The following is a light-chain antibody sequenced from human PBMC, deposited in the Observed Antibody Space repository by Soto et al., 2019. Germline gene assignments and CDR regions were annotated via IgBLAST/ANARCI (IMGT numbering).Light chain of an antibody. CDR2: EGD. Sequence: QSVLTQPPSVSGAPGQRVTISCTGTSPNVGIFKLVSWYQQHPGKAPKLIIFEGDKRPSGVSNRFSGSKSGNAASLTISGLQAEDEAHYHCCSYAGESTVTFGGGTQLTVL. CDR3: CSYAGESTVT. J-gene: IGLJ2*01. V-gene: IGLV2-23*01. CDR1: SPNVGIFKL.